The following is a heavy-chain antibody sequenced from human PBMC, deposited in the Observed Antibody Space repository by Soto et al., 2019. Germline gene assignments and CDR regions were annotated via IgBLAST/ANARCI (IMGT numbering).Heavy chain of an antibody. CDR2: ISGSGGST. D-gene: IGHD3-3*01. V-gene: IGHV3-23*01. Sequence: TGGSLRLSCAASGFTFSSYAMSWGRQAPGEGVEWVSAISGSGGSTYYADSVKGRFTISRDNSKNTLYLQMNSLRAEDTAVYYCAKDQLQHYDFCPYFDYWGQGTLVTVSS. CDR1: GFTFSSYA. J-gene: IGHJ4*02. CDR3: AKDQLQHYDFCPYFDY.